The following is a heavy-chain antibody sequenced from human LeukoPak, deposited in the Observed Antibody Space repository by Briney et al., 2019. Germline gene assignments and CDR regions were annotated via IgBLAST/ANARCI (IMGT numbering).Heavy chain of an antibody. CDR2: INHSGST. V-gene: IGHV4-34*01. CDR3: ARGGNYYGSGSYYFKFDP. CDR1: GGSFSGYY. Sequence: SETLSLTCAVYGGSFSGYYWSWIRQPPGKGLEWIGEINHSGSTNYNPSLKSRVTISVDTSKNQFSLKLSSVTAADTAVYYCARGGNYYGSGSYYFKFDPWGQGTLVTVSS. D-gene: IGHD3-10*01. J-gene: IGHJ5*02.